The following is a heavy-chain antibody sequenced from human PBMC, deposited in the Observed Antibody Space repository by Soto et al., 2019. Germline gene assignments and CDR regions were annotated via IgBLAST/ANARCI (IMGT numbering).Heavy chain of an antibody. J-gene: IGHJ4*02. Sequence: SETLSLTCSVSGGSISRYYWSWIRLAPGKGLEWIGQMYYSGSANYNPSLQSRVTLSVDTSKSQFSLKLSSVTAADTAVYYCARGYGSGGSSLSHLDYWGQGILVTVSS. CDR2: MYYSGSA. CDR1: GGSISRYY. D-gene: IGHD2-15*01. V-gene: IGHV4-59*01. CDR3: ARGYGSGGSSLSHLDY.